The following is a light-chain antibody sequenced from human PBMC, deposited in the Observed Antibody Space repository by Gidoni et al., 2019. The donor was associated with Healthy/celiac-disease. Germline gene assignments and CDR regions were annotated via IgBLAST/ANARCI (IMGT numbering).Light chain of an antibody. CDR1: QSLLHSNGYNY. V-gene: IGKV2-28*01. Sequence: DSVMTQSPLSLPVTPGEPASISCRSSQSLLHSNGYNYLDWYLQKPGQSPQLLISLGSIRASGVPDSFSGSGSGTDFPLKISRVEAEDVGVYYCMQALQTPFTFXPXTKVDIK. J-gene: IGKJ3*01. CDR3: MQALQTPFT. CDR2: LGS.